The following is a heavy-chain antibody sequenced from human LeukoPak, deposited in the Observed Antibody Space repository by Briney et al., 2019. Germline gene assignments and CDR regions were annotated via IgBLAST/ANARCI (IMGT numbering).Heavy chain of an antibody. Sequence: GTLSLTCAVSGGSISSSNWWSWVRQPPGKGLEWVSAISGSGGSTYYADSVKGRFTISRDNSKNTLYLQMNSLRDEDTAVYYCAKDQRWESPHYLDSWGQGTLVTVSS. CDR1: GGSISSSN. J-gene: IGHJ4*02. CDR3: AKDQRWESPHYLDS. D-gene: IGHD1-26*01. CDR2: ISGSGGST. V-gene: IGHV3-23*01.